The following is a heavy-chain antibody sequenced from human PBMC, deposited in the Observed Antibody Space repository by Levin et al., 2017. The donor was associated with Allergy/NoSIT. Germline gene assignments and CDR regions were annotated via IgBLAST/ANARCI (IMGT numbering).Heavy chain of an antibody. CDR2: ISSSSSYI. J-gene: IGHJ4*02. D-gene: IGHD5-18*01. CDR3: ARAGRSSYYFDY. Sequence: GGSLRLSCAASGFTFSSYSMNWVRQAPGKGLEWVSSISSSSSYIYYADSVKGRFTISRDNAKNSLYLQMNSLRAEDTAVYYCARAGRSSYYFDYWGQGTLVTVSS. CDR1: GFTFSSYS. V-gene: IGHV3-21*01.